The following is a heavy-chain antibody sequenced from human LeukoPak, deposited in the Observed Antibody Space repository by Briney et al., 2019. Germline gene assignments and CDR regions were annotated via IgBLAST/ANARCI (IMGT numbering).Heavy chain of an antibody. CDR3: ASRIKLWLDAFDI. J-gene: IGHJ3*02. CDR2: ISSSSSYI. D-gene: IGHD5-18*01. Sequence: GGSLRLSCAASGFTFSSYSMNWVRQAPGNGLGWVSSISSSSSYIYYADSVKGRFTISRDNAKNSLYLQMNSLRAEDTAVYYCASRIKLWLDAFDIWGQGTMVTVSS. CDR1: GFTFSSYS. V-gene: IGHV3-21*01.